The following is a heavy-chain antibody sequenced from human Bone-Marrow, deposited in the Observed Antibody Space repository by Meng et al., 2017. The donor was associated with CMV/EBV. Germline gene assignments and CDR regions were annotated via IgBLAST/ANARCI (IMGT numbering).Heavy chain of an antibody. CDR3: AKEFRVGATVGLDYYYGMDV. CDR1: GFTFSSYW. V-gene: IGHV3-7*03. Sequence: GGSLRLSCAASGFTFSSYWMSWVRQAPGKGLEWVANIKQDGSEKYYVDSVKGRFTISRDNAKNSLYLQMNSLRAEDTALYYCAKEFRVGATVGLDYYYGMDVWGQGTTVTVSS. D-gene: IGHD1-26*01. J-gene: IGHJ6*02. CDR2: IKQDGSEK.